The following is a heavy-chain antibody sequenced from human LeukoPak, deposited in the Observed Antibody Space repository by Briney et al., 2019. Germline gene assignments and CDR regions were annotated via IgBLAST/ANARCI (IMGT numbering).Heavy chain of an antibody. CDR1: GGSISSGGYY. J-gene: IGHJ3*02. Sequence: SQTLSLTCTVSGGSISSGGYYWSWIRQPPGKGLEWIGYIYHSGSTYYNPSLKSRVTISVDTSKNQFSLKLSSVTAADTAVYYCARQRSGTSVAFDIWGQGTMVTVSS. CDR3: ARQRSGTSVAFDI. CDR2: IYHSGST. D-gene: IGHD1/OR15-1a*01. V-gene: IGHV4-30-2*05.